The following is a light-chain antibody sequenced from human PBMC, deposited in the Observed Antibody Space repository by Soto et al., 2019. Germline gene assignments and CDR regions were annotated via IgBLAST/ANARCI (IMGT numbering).Light chain of an antibody. V-gene: IGLV1-40*01. CDR1: SSNIGAGYD. CDR2: GNS. CDR3: QSYDSSLSGRYV. Sequence: QSVLTQPPSVSGAPGQRVTISCTGSSSNIGAGYDVHWNQQLPGTAPKLHIYGNSNRPSGVPDRFSGTKSGTSAALAITGIQAEYEAEYYCQSYDSSLSGRYVFGTGTKLTVL. J-gene: IGLJ1*01.